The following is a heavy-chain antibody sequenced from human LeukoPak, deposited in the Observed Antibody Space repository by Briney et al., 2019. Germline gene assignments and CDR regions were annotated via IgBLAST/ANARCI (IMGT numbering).Heavy chain of an antibody. CDR1: GYTFTDYY. V-gene: IGHV1-2*02. CDR2: IHPNSGAT. Sequence: GASVKVSFKASGYTFTDYYQHWVRQAPGQGLEWVGWIHPNSGATHYAQKFQGRLTMTRDTSISTAYMELTRLRSDDTAVYYCARDMGRYSGYDYDYWGQGTLVTVSS. D-gene: IGHD5-12*01. CDR3: ARDMGRYSGYDYDY. J-gene: IGHJ4*02.